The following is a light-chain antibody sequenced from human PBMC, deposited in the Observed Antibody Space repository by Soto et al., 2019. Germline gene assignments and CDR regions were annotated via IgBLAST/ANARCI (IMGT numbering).Light chain of an antibody. Sequence: DIQMTQSPSTLSASIGDRVTITCRASQNISSWLAWYQQRPGKAPKVLIYKASTLESGVPSRFNGSGSGTEFALTISSLQPDDFATYSCQHYNTYSYTFGQGTKLEIK. CDR3: QHYNTYSYT. CDR2: KAS. J-gene: IGKJ2*01. CDR1: QNISSW. V-gene: IGKV1-5*03.